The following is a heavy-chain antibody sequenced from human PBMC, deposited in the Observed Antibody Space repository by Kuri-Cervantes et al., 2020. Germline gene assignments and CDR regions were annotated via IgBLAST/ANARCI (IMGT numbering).Heavy chain of an antibody. CDR3: AGGQWLDAPFDY. Sequence: GESLKISCAASGFTFSNYWIHWVRQAPGKGLEWVANIKQDGSEKYYVDSVKGRFTISRDNAKNSLYLQMNSLRAEDTAVYYCAGGQWLDAPFDYWGQGTLVTVSS. CDR2: IKQDGSEK. V-gene: IGHV3-7*01. J-gene: IGHJ4*02. D-gene: IGHD6-19*01. CDR1: GFTFSNYW.